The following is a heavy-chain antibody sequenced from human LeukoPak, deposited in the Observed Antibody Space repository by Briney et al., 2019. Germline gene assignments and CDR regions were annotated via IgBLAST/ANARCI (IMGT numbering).Heavy chain of an antibody. CDR1: GFTFSSYA. CDR2: ISGSGGST. J-gene: IGHJ4*02. D-gene: IGHD3-22*01. Sequence: GGSLRLSCAASGFTFSSYAMSWVRQAPGKGLEWVSAISGSGGSTYYADSVKGRFTISRDNSKNTLYLQMNSLRAEDTAVYYCATGKGYYYDSSGYSYFDYWGQGTLVTVSS. CDR3: ATGKGYYYDSSGYSYFDY. V-gene: IGHV3-23*01.